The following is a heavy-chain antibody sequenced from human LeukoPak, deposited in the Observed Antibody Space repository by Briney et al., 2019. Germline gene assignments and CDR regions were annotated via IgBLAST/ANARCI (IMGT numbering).Heavy chain of an antibody. V-gene: IGHV3-15*01. CDR1: GFTFSNAW. J-gene: IGHJ4*02. CDR3: TTERQENGFYFDY. CDR2: IKSKTDGGTT. Sequence: GGSLRLSCAASGFTFSNAWMSWVRQAPGKGLEWVGRIKSKTDGGTTDYAAPVKGRFTISRDDSKNTLYLQMNSLKTEDTAVYYCTTERQENGFYFDYWGQGTLVTVSS.